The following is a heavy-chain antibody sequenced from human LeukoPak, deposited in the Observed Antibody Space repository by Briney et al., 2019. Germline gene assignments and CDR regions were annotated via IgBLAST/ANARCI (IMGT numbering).Heavy chain of an antibody. CDR1: GDSISNYY. CDR3: AGVPSGVRGVMRWLDP. CDR2: IYYRGST. V-gene: IGHV4-59*01. D-gene: IGHD3-10*01. Sequence: PSETLSLTCKVSGDSISNYYWSWIRQPPGKGLEWIGHIYYRGSTNYNLSLKSRVTISVDTSNNQFSLNLSSVTAADTAVYYFAGVPSGVRGVMRWLDPWGQGTLVTVSS. J-gene: IGHJ5*02.